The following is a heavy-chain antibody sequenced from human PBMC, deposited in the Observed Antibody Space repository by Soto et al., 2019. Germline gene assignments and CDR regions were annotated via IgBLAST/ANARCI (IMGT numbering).Heavy chain of an antibody. D-gene: IGHD6-13*01. CDR2: IYHSGST. CDR3: ARGRGPAAGPYAFDI. Sequence: SETLSLTCAVSGGSISSSDYSWSWIRQPPGKGLEWIGYIYHSGSTYYNPSLKSRVTISVDRYKNQFSLKLSSVTAADTAVYYCARGRGPAAGPYAFDIWGQGTMVTVSS. V-gene: IGHV4-30-2*01. J-gene: IGHJ3*02. CDR1: GGSISSSDYS.